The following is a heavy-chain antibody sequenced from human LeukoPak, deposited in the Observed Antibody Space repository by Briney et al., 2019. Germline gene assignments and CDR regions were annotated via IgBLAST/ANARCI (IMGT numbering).Heavy chain of an antibody. J-gene: IGHJ3*02. V-gene: IGHV4-34*01. CDR2: INHSGGT. CDR1: GGSFSGYY. Sequence: TSETLSLTCAVYGGSFSGYYWSWIRQPPGKGLEWIGEINHSGGTNYNPSLKSRVTISDDASKNQFSLKLSSVTAADTAVYYCASAMIGVPDDAFDIWGQGTMVTVSS. D-gene: IGHD3-22*01. CDR3: ASAMIGVPDDAFDI.